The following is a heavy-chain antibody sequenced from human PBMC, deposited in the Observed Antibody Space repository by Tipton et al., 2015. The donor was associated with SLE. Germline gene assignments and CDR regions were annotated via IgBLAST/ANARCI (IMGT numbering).Heavy chain of an antibody. D-gene: IGHD6-13*01. V-gene: IGHV4-61*05. J-gene: IGHJ4*02. CDR3: ARGPYGAAASYDY. CDR1: GGSISSSSYY. CDR2: VYFDGST. Sequence: TLSLTCTVSGGSISSSSYYWGWIRQPPGKGLEWIGYVYFDGSTNYNPSLKSRVTMSLDTSKNQFSLKLNSVTAADTAVYYCARGPYGAAASYDYWGQGTLVTVSS.